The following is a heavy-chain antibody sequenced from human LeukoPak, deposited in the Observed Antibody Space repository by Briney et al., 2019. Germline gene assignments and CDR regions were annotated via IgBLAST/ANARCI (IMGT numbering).Heavy chain of an antibody. CDR2: DYHSGSA. Sequence: PSETLSLTCTVSDYSITSGYYWGWIRQPPGKGLEWIGSDYHSGSAYYNPALKSRVTISVDTSKNQFSLKLSPVTAADTAVYYCARGPEWELHGTSSPNYYYGMDVWGQGTTVTVSS. D-gene: IGHD1-26*01. V-gene: IGHV4-38-2*02. J-gene: IGHJ6*02. CDR1: DYSITSGYY. CDR3: ARGPEWELHGTSSPNYYYGMDV.